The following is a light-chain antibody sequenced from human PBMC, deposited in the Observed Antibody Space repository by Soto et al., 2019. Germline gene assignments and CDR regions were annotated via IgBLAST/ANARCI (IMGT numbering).Light chain of an antibody. CDR3: SSYTSSSTLDV. Sequence: QSALTQPASVSGSPEQSITISCTGTSSDVGGYNYVSWYQQHPGKAPKLMIYEVSNRPSGVSNRFSGSRSGNTASLTISGLQAEDEADYYCSSYTSSSTLDVFGTGTKV. J-gene: IGLJ1*01. V-gene: IGLV2-14*01. CDR2: EVS. CDR1: SSDVGGYNY.